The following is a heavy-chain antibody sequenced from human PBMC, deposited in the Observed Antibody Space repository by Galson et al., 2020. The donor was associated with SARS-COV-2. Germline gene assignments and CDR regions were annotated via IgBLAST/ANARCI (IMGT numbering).Heavy chain of an antibody. D-gene: IGHD7-27*01. CDR1: GFTFSSHW. J-gene: IGHJ4*02. CDR2: IYSEGRSA. Sequence: GESLKISCAASGFTFSSHWMHWVRQAPGKGLVWVSRIYSEGRSASYAEPVKGRFTISGDNAKNTLYLQMNSLRAEDTAVYYCARGDMGNDYFDCWGQGTLCTVSS. CDR3: ARGDMGNDYFDC. V-gene: IGHV3-74*01.